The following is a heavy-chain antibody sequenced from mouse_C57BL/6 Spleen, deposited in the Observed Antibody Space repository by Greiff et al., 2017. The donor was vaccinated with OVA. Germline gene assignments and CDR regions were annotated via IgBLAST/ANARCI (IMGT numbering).Heavy chain of an antibody. CDR2: ISSGSSTI. J-gene: IGHJ4*01. D-gene: IGHD2-1*01. CDR3: ARRYGNFYYAMDY. Sequence: EVHLVESGGGLVKPGGSLKLSCAASGFTFSDYGMHWVRQAPEKGLEWVAYISSGSSTIYYADTVKGRFTISRDNAKNTLFLQMTSLRSEDTAMYYCARRYGNFYYAMDYWGQGTSVTVSS. V-gene: IGHV5-17*01. CDR1: GFTFSDYG.